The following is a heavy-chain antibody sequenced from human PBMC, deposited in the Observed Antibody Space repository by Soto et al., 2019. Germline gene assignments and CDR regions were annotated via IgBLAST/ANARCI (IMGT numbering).Heavy chain of an antibody. J-gene: IGHJ5*02. CDR3: ARENYYDSSGYYLRWFDP. V-gene: IGHV1-69*13. D-gene: IGHD3-22*01. CDR1: GGTFSSYA. Sequence: ASVKVSCKASGGTFSSYAISWVRQAPGQGLEWMGGSIPIFGTANYAQKFQGRVTITADESTSTAYMELSSLRSEDTAVYYCARENYYDSSGYYLRWFDPWGQGTLVTVSS. CDR2: SIPIFGTA.